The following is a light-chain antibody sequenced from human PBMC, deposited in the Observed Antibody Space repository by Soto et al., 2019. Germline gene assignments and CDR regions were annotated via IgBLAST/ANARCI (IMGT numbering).Light chain of an antibody. V-gene: IGLV1-36*01. J-gene: IGLJ2*01. Sequence: QLVLTQPPSVSEAPRQRVTISCSGGSSNIANNGVSLYQQLPGKAPKLLIYYDDLLPSGVSDRFSGSKSGTSASLAISGLQSEDEADYYCAAWDDILNGPVFGGGTKVTVL. CDR3: AAWDDILNGPV. CDR1: SSNIANNG. CDR2: YDD.